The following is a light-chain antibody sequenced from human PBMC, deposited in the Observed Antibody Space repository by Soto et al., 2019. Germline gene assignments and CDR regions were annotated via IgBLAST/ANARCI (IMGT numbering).Light chain of an antibody. CDR2: EVT. CDR1: SSDVCGYNF. J-gene: IGLJ1*01. Sequence: QSVLTQPPSASGSPGQSVTISCTGTSSDVCGYNFVSWYQQHPGKAPKLIIYEVTKRPSGVPDRFSGSKSGNTASLTVSGLLAEDEADYYCASYAGGNQVFGTGTKVTVL. CDR3: ASYAGGNQV. V-gene: IGLV2-8*01.